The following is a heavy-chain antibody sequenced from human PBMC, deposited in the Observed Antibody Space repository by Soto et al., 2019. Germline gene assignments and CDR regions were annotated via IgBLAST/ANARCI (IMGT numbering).Heavy chain of an antibody. V-gene: IGHV3-23*01. CDR3: ARDSSAWPNYFDS. D-gene: IGHD6-19*01. CDR1: GCSFSTHA. CDR2: FSGRSSDT. Sequence: EVQLLESGGGLVQPGGSRRLSCVASGCSFSTHALTWVRQAPGKGLEWVSSFSGRSSDTYYAASVKGRFTISGDSSKNTVILQMNNLRADDTALYYCARDSSAWPNYFDSWGQGIQVTVSS. J-gene: IGHJ4*02.